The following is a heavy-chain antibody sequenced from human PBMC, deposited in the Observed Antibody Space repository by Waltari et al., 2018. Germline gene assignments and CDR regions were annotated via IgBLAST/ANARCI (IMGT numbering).Heavy chain of an antibody. D-gene: IGHD1-7*01. CDR1: GYTFTGYY. J-gene: IGHJ5*02. Sequence: QVQLVQSGAEVKKPGASVKVSCKASGYTFTGYYMHWVRQAPGQGLGGMGRINPNSGGTNYAQKFQGRVTMTRDTSISTAYMELSRLRSDDTAVYYCARETGTRSTRDFDPWGQGTLVTVSS. CDR2: INPNSGGT. V-gene: IGHV1-2*02. CDR3: ARETGTRSTRDFDP.